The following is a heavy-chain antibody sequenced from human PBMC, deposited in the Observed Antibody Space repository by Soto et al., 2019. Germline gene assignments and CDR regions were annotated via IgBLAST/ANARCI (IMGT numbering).Heavy chain of an antibody. V-gene: IGHV4-31*03. Sequence: QVQLQESGPGLVKPSQTLSLTCTVSGGSISSGGYYWSWIRQPPGKGLEWIGYIYYSGSTYYNPSLKSRVTISVDTSKNQFSLKLSSVTAADTAVYYCARYITIFGVVTTNWFDPWGQGTLVTVSS. CDR2: IYYSGST. J-gene: IGHJ5*02. CDR1: GGSISSGGYY. D-gene: IGHD3-3*01. CDR3: ARYITIFGVVTTNWFDP.